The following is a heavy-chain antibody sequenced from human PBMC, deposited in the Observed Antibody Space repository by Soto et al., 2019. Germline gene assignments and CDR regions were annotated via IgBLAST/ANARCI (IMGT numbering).Heavy chain of an antibody. CDR3: AKVIVLGASTLEY. CDR1: GFMFNHYA. J-gene: IGHJ4*02. CDR2: ISGSTGTT. Sequence: EQVLESGGGLVQPGGSLRLSCEASGFMFNHYAMAWVRQTPGKGLEWVSVISGSTGTTYHADSVKGRFTISRDNSKNTVYLQMNSLRVEDSALYSCAKVIVLGASTLEYWGPGTRVTVSS. D-gene: IGHD6-6*01. V-gene: IGHV3-23*01.